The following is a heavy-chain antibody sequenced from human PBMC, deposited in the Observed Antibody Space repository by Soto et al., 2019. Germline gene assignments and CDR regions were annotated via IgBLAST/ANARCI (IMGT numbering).Heavy chain of an antibody. D-gene: IGHD6-13*01. J-gene: IGHJ6*02. V-gene: IGHV3-74*03. CDR1: GFTFSNYW. CDR2: VNNDGTDT. Sequence: EVQLVESGGGLVQPGGSLRLSCAASGFTFSNYWMYWVRQAPGKGLVWVSRVNNDGTDTTHADSAKGRFTISRDNAENTLYLQMNSLRAEDTAVYYCARGGLQHALDVWGQGSTVTVSS. CDR3: ARGGLQHALDV.